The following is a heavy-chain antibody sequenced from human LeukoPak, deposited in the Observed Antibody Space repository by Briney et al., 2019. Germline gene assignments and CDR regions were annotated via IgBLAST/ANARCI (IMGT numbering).Heavy chain of an antibody. CDR3: ARDSPDYYDSSGLDY. D-gene: IGHD3-22*01. J-gene: IGHJ4*02. Sequence: GGSLRLSCAASGFTFSSYAMHWVRQAPGKGLEWVAVISYDGSNKYYAGSVKGRFTISRDNSKNTLYLQMNSLRAEDTAVYYCARDSPDYYDSSGLDYWGQGTLVTVSS. CDR2: ISYDGSNK. CDR1: GFTFSSYA. V-gene: IGHV3-30-3*01.